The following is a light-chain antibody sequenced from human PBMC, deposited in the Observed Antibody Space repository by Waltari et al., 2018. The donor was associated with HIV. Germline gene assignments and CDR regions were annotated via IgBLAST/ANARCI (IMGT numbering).Light chain of an antibody. CDR2: EDN. V-gene: IGLV6-57*01. CDR3: SSYTSSSTLDV. CDR1: GGRITDSF. Sequence: NFMLTQPPSVSASPGQTVTLSCTRSGGRITDSFVPWYQLRPDTSPTTVIYEDNQRPSGVPDRFSGSKSGNTASLTISGLQAEDEADYYCSSYTSSSTLDVFGTGTEVTVL. J-gene: IGLJ1*01.